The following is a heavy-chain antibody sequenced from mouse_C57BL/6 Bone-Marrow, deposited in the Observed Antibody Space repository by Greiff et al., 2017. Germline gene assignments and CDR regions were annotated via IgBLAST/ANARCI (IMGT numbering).Heavy chain of an antibody. CDR1: GYTFTSYT. J-gene: IGHJ3*01. Sequence: VQLQQSGAELARPGASVKMSCKASGYTFTSYTMHWVKQRPGQGLEWIGYINPSSGYTKYNQKFKDKATLTADKSSSTAYMQLSSLTSEDYAVYYCARSWDEAYWGQGTLVTVSA. D-gene: IGHD4-1*01. CDR2: INPSSGYT. CDR3: ARSWDEAY. V-gene: IGHV1-4*01.